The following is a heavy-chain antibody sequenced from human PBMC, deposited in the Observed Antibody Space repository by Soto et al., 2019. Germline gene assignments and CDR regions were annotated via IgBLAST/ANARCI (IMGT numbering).Heavy chain of an antibody. D-gene: IGHD6-19*01. J-gene: IGHJ3*02. CDR1: GFTFSSYA. CDR2: ISGSGGST. CDR3: AKASPDGKAVAGSAGAFDI. V-gene: IGHV3-23*01. Sequence: GGSLRLSCAASGFTFSSYAMSWVRQAPGKGLEWVSAISGSGGSTYYADSMKGRFTISRDNSKNTLYLQMNSLRAEDTAVYYCAKASPDGKAVAGSAGAFDIWGQGTMVTVSS.